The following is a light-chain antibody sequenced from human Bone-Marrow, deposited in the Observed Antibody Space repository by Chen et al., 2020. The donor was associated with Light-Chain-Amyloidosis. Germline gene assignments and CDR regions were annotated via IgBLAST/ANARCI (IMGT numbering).Light chain of an antibody. Sequence: SYVPTQPSSVSVAPGQTATIACGGNNIGSTSVHWYQQTPGQAPILVVYDDSDRPSGIPERLSGSNSGNTATLTISRVEAGDEADYYCQVWDRSSDRPVFGGGTKLTVL. V-gene: IGLV3-21*02. J-gene: IGLJ3*02. CDR1: NIGSTS. CDR2: DDS. CDR3: QVWDRSSDRPV.